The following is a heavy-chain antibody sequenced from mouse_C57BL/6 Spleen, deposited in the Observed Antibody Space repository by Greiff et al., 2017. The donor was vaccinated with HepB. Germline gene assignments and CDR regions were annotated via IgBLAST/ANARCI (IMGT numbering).Heavy chain of an antibody. CDR3: ASVATGAMDH. V-gene: IGHV1-52*01. CDR2: IDPSDSET. J-gene: IGHJ4*01. CDR1: GYTFTSYW. Sequence: QVQLQQPGAELVRPGSSVKLSCKASGYTFTSYWMHWVKQRPIQGLEWIGNIDPSDSETHYNQKFKDKATLTVDKSSSTAYMQLSSLTSEDSAVYYCASVATGAMDHCCQGTSVTISP. D-gene: IGHD1-1*01.